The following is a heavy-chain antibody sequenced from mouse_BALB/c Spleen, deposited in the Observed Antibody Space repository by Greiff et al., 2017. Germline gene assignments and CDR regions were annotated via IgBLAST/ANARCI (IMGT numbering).Heavy chain of an antibody. Sequence: EVQLVESGGGLVQPGGSRKLSCAASGFTFSSFGMHWVRQAPEKGLEWVAYISSGSSTTYYADTVKGRFTISRDNPKNTLFLQMTSLRSEDTAMYDCARAVDPSATAFAYWGQGTLVTVSA. J-gene: IGHJ3*01. CDR2: ISSGSSTT. CDR1: GFTFSSFG. D-gene: IGHD1-2*01. CDR3: ARAVDPSATAFAY. V-gene: IGHV5-17*02.